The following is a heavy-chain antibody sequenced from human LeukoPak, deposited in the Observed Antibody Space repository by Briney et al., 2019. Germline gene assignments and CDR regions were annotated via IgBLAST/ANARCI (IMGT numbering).Heavy chain of an antibody. D-gene: IGHD2-2*01. J-gene: IGHJ4*02. V-gene: IGHV1-69*13. Sequence: SVKVSCKASGGTFSSYAISWVRQAPGQGLEWMGGIIPIFGAANYAQKFQGRVTITADESTSTAYMELSSLRSEDTAVYYCASSYCSSTSCYALFDYWGQGTLVTVSS. CDR3: ASSYCSSTSCYALFDY. CDR2: IIPIFGAA. CDR1: GGTFSSYA.